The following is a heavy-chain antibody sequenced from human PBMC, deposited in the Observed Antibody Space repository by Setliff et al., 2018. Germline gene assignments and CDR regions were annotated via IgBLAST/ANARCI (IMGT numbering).Heavy chain of an antibody. CDR1: GYTFTGYY. D-gene: IGHD1-26*01. CDR2: INPSGGST. J-gene: IGHJ3*02. Sequence: ASVKVSCKASGYTFTGYYMHWVRQAPGQGLEWMGIINPSGGSTNYAQKFQGRVTMTRDTSTSTVYMELSSLRSEDTALYYCARRMWELRSDAFDIWGQGTMVTVSS. V-gene: IGHV1-46*01. CDR3: ARRMWELRSDAFDI.